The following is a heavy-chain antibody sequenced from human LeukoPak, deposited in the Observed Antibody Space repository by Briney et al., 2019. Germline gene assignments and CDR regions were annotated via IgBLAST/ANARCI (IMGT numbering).Heavy chain of an antibody. CDR1: DGSITDYY. CDR3: SRVRGVISYYMDV. J-gene: IGHJ6*03. CDR2: VYYTGTT. Sequence: SETLSLTCTVSDGSITDYYWNWVRQPPEKGLEWIGYVYYTGTTYYSLSLKSRVTISLDQSKNQFSLSPTSVTAADPALYYCSRVRGVISYYMDVWGKGTTVTVSS. D-gene: IGHD2-21*01. V-gene: IGHV4-59*12.